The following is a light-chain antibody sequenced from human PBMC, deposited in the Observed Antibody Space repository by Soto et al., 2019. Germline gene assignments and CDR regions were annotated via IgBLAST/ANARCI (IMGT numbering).Light chain of an antibody. CDR3: AAWDAGVSGPA. CDR1: SSNIGSEY. Sequence: QSVLTQPPSASGTPGQRVTISCSGSSSNIGSEYVYWYQQLPGTAPKLLMYRNNQRPSGVPDRFSGSKSGTSASLAISGLRSEDEADYYCAAWDAGVSGPAFGGGTKLTVL. J-gene: IGLJ2*01. CDR2: RNN. V-gene: IGLV1-47*01.